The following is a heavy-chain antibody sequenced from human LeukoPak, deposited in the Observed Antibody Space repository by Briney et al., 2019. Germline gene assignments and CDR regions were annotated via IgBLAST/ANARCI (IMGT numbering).Heavy chain of an antibody. Sequence: GASVKVSCKASGYTFTGYYMHWVRQAPGQGLEWMGWINPNSGGTNYAQKFQGRVTITADKSTSTAYMELSSLRSEDTAVYYCARDGYVRGGLLNYYYGMDVWGQGTTVTVSS. J-gene: IGHJ6*02. CDR3: ARDGYVRGGLLNYYYGMDV. CDR1: GYTFTGYY. CDR2: INPNSGGT. V-gene: IGHV1-2*02. D-gene: IGHD3-16*01.